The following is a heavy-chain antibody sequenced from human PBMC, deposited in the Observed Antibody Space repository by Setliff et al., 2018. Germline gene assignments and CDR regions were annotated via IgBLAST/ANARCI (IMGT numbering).Heavy chain of an antibody. V-gene: IGHV7-4-1*02. Sequence: SVKVSCTASGYSLSNYVMNWVRQAPGQGLEWMGWINTKTGDPTYAQGYTGRFAFSLDTSDSATYLDISNLKAEDTATYYCARADHLVTTTFDYWGQGTLVTVSS. J-gene: IGHJ4*01. CDR3: ARADHLVTTTFDY. CDR2: INTKTGDP. D-gene: IGHD4-17*01. CDR1: GYSLSNYV.